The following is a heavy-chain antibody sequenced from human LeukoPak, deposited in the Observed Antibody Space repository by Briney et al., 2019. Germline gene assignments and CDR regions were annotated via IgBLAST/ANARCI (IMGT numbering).Heavy chain of an antibody. CDR1: GGSISSYY. Sequence: SETLSLTCTVSGGSISSYYWNWIRQPAGKGLEWIGRIYTSGTTNYNPSLNSRITMSVDTFRNRFSLKLNSVTAADTAVYYCARDDHGTKFDYWGQGTLVTVSS. V-gene: IGHV4-4*07. D-gene: IGHD1-26*01. CDR2: IYTSGTT. CDR3: ARDDHGTKFDY. J-gene: IGHJ4*02.